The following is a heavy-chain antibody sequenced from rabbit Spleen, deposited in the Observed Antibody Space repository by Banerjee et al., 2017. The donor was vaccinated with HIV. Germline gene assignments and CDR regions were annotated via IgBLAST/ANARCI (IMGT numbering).Heavy chain of an antibody. CDR2: IYVGSGGTT. D-gene: IGHD1-1*01. Sequence: QEQLVESGGGLVQPEGSLTLTCTASGFSFSSSYWMSWVRQAPGKGLEWIGCIYVGSGGTTYYASWAKGRFTISKTSSTTVTLQMTSLTDADTATYFCARDLTSVIGWNFNLWGPGTLVTVS. V-gene: IGHV1S45*01. J-gene: IGHJ4*01. CDR1: GFSFSSSYW. CDR3: ARDLTSVIGWNFNL.